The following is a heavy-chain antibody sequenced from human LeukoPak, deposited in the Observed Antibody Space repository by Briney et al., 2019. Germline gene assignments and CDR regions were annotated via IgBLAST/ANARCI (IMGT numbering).Heavy chain of an antibody. Sequence: VTVSCSSSAATFSSYTNSRVRPGPGPGHEWMGGFTPIFGTANYAQKFQGRVTITTDESTSTAYMELTSLRSEVTAVYFYARDLGWPYSSGWYGFVYWGQGTLVTVSS. CDR2: FTPIFGTA. D-gene: IGHD6-19*01. CDR3: ARDLGWPYSSGWYGFVY. J-gene: IGHJ4*02. V-gene: IGHV1-69*05. CDR1: AATFSSYT.